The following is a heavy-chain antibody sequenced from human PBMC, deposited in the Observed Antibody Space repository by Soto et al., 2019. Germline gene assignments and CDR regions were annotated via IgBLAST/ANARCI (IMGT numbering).Heavy chain of an antibody. J-gene: IGHJ5*02. Sequence: GASVKVSCKASGYTFTSYYMHWVRQAPGQGLEWMGIINPSGGSTSYAQKFQGRVTMTRDTSTSTVYMELSSLRSEDTAVYYCARSHLHIAAAGQRAFDPWGQGTLVTVSS. V-gene: IGHV1-46*03. CDR1: GYTFTSYY. CDR2: INPSGGST. CDR3: ARSHLHIAAAGQRAFDP. D-gene: IGHD6-13*01.